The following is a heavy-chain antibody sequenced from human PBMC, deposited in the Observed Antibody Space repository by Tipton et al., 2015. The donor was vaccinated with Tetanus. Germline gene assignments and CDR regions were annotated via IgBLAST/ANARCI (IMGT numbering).Heavy chain of an antibody. Sequence: GSLRLSCAASGFTFNSYAMSWVRQAPGKGLEWVSVIYSDGNTYYADSVKGRFTISRDNSKNTLYLQMNSLRAEDTAVYYCARDSDDSSGYYYYYYGMDVWGQGTTVTVSS. CDR3: ARDSDDSSGYYYYYYGMDV. J-gene: IGHJ6*02. CDR2: IYSDGNT. D-gene: IGHD3-22*01. CDR1: GFTFNSYA. V-gene: IGHV3-53*01.